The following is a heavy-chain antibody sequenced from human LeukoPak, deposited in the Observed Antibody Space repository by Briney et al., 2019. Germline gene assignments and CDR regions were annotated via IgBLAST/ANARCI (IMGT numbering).Heavy chain of an antibody. D-gene: IGHD5-12*01. V-gene: IGHV3-23*01. Sequence: GGSLRLSCAASGFTFSNYVMSWVRQAPGKGLEWASAISGSAGNIYYADSVKGRFTISRDNSKNTLYLQMNSLRAEDTAVYYCAKDPVTATPSPTYGMDVWGQGTTVTVSS. CDR2: ISGSAGNI. CDR3: AKDPVTATPSPTYGMDV. J-gene: IGHJ6*02. CDR1: GFTFSNYV.